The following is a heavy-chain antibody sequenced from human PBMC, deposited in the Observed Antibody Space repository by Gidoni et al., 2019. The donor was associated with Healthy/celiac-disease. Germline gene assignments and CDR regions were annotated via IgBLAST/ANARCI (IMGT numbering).Heavy chain of an antibody. Sequence: QVQLQESGTGLVKPSETLSLTCTVSGGSISSYYWSWIRQPPWKGLEWIGYIYYSGSTNDNPSLKSRVTISVDTSKNQFSLKLSSVTAADTAVYYCARGLAVYSSSWYEDWYFDLWGRGTLVTVSS. D-gene: IGHD6-13*01. CDR2: IYYSGST. CDR3: ARGLAVYSSSWYEDWYFDL. CDR1: GGSISSYY. V-gene: IGHV4-59*01. J-gene: IGHJ2*01.